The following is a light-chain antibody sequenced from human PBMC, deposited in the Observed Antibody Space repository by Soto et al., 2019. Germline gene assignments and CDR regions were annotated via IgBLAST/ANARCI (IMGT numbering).Light chain of an antibody. J-gene: IGKJ4*01. CDR2: AAS. Sequence: DIQMTQSPSSLSASVGDRVTITCRASQSISSYLNWYQQKPGKAPKHLIYAASSLQSVVPSRFSGSGSGTDFTLTISSLQPEDFATYYCQQSYSTPLTFGGGTKVDIK. CDR1: QSISSY. V-gene: IGKV1-39*01. CDR3: QQSYSTPLT.